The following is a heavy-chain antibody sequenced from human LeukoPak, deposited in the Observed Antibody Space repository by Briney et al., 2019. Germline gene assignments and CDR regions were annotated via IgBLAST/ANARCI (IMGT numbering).Heavy chain of an antibody. J-gene: IGHJ4*02. CDR3: ARARYFLYYYDSSGYYGGFFDY. CDR2: INHSGST. D-gene: IGHD3-22*01. Sequence: PSETPSLTCAVYGGSFSGYYWSWIRQPPGKGLEWIGEINHSGSTNYNPSLKSRVTISVDTSKNQFSLKLSSVTAADTAVYYCARARYFLYYYDSSGYYGGFFDYWGQGTLVTVSS. CDR1: GGSFSGYY. V-gene: IGHV4-34*01.